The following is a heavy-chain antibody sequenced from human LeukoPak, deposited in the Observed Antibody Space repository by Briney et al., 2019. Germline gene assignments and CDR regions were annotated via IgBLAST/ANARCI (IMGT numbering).Heavy chain of an antibody. D-gene: IGHD5-12*01. CDR3: AREVDSGYDWHYYYGMDV. CDR1: GFTFSTHS. Sequence: GGSLRLSCSASGFTFSTHSMHWVRQAPGKGLEYVSAISSSGESTYFSDSVRGRFTISRDNSKNTLYLQMNSLRAEDTAVYYCAREVDSGYDWHYYYGMDVWGQGTTVTVSS. V-gene: IGHV3-64*04. CDR2: ISSSGEST. J-gene: IGHJ6*02.